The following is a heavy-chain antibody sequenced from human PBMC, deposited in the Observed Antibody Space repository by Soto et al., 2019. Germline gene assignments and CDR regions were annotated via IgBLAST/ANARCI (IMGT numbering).Heavy chain of an antibody. V-gene: IGHV3-23*01. CDR3: AKALGPTYYDFWSGERAY. Sequence: EVQLLESGGGLVQPGGSLRLSCAASGFTFSSYAMSWVRQAPGKGLEWVSAISGSGGSTYYADSVKGRFTISRDNSKNTLYLQMNSLRAEDTAVYYCAKALGPTYYDFWSGERAYWGQGTLVTVSS. D-gene: IGHD3-3*01. CDR2: ISGSGGST. CDR1: GFTFSSYA. J-gene: IGHJ4*02.